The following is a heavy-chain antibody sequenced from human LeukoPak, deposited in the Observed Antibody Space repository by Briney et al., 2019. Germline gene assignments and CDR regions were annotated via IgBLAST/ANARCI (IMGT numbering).Heavy chain of an antibody. D-gene: IGHD2-15*01. Sequence: GWSLRLSCAASGFTFRSYGMHWVRPAPGKGLAWVAFIRYDGSNKYYADSVKGRFTISRDNSKNTLYLQMNSLRAEDTAVYYCENQYCSGGSCYSTHYFFYYMDVWGKGTTVTISS. J-gene: IGHJ6*03. CDR2: IRYDGSNK. CDR3: ENQYCSGGSCYSTHYFFYYMDV. V-gene: IGHV3-30*02. CDR1: GFTFRSYG.